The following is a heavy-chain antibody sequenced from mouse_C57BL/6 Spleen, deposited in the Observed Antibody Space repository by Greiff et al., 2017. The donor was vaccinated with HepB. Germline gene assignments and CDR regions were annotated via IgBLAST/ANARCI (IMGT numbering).Heavy chain of an antibody. CDR1: GYSITSGYY. J-gene: IGHJ2*01. CDR3: ASGAPYGNFDY. V-gene: IGHV3-6*01. CDR2: ISYDGSN. Sequence: EVQLQQSGPGLVKPSQSLSLTCSVTGYSITSGYYWNWIRQFPGNKLEWMGYISYDGSNNYNPSLKNRISITRDTSKNQFFLKLNSVTTEDTATYYCASGAPYGNFDYWGQGTTLTVSS. D-gene: IGHD1-1*01.